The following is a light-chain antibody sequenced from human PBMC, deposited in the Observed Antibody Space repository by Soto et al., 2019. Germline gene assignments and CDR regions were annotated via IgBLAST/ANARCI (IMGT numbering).Light chain of an antibody. J-gene: IGKJ1*01. CDR2: AAS. V-gene: IGKV1-39*01. CDR1: QSISSD. Sequence: DIQLTQSPFSLSASVGDRVTITCRTSQSISSDLNWYQQKPGKAPKLLIFAASSLQSGVPSRFSGSRSGPDFTLTISSLQPEDFATYYCQQSYSSPPTFGQGTKVDI. CDR3: QQSYSSPPT.